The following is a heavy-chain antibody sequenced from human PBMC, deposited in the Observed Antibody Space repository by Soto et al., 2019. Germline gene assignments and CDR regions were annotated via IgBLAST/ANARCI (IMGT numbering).Heavy chain of an antibody. CDR2: ISYDGSNK. CDR1: GFTFSSYA. V-gene: IGHV3-30-3*01. J-gene: IGHJ6*02. CDR3: ARDFDYGSGNYGMDV. D-gene: IGHD3-10*01. Sequence: GGSLRLSXAASGFTFSSYAMHWVRQAPGKGLEWVAVISYDGSNKYYADSVKGRFTISRDNSKNTLYLQMNSLRAEDTAVYYCARDFDYGSGNYGMDVWGQGTTVTVSS.